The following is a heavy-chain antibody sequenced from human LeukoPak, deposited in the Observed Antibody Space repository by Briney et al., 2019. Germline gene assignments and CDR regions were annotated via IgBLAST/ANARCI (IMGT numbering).Heavy chain of an antibody. J-gene: IGHJ4*02. CDR2: ISYDGTNM. Sequence: GRSLRLACAASGFTFSTCAMHWVRQAPGKGLEWVAVISYDGTNMYYADFVRGRFTISRDNSKNTLYLQMNSLRPEDTAVYYCAKDRDGSGGFDYWGQGTLVTVSS. V-gene: IGHV3-30*04. D-gene: IGHD3-10*01. CDR1: GFTFSTCA. CDR3: AKDRDGSGGFDY.